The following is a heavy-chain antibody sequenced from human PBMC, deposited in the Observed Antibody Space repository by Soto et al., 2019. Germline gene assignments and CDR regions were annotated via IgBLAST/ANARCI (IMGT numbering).Heavy chain of an antibody. J-gene: IGHJ6*02. CDR2: ISYDGSNK. Sequence: QVQLVESGGGVVQPGRSLRLSCAASGFTFSSYAMHWVRQAPGKGLEWVAVISYDGSNKYYADSVKGRFTISRDNSKNTLYLQLNSLRAEDTAVYYCARIIAVGSYGMDVWGQGTTVTVSS. V-gene: IGHV3-30-3*01. CDR1: GFTFSSYA. CDR3: ARIIAVGSYGMDV. D-gene: IGHD6-19*01.